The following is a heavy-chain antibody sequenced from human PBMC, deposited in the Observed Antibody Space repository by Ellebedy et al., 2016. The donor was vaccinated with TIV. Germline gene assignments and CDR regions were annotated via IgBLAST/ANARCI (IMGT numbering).Heavy chain of an antibody. D-gene: IGHD3-10*01. CDR3: ARSLLWFRDDAHFDY. V-gene: IGHV1-18*01. J-gene: IGHJ4*02. Sequence: KLQGRVTMTTNTSTSTAYLELRSLRSDDTAVYYCARSLLWFRDDAHFDYWGQGTLVTVSS.